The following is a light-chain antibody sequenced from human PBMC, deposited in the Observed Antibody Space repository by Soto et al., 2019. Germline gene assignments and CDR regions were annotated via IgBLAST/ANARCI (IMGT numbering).Light chain of an antibody. CDR2: AAS. V-gene: IGKV3-15*01. Sequence: IEMTQSPATLSVSLGERVTLSCRASRSVNSNFAWYQQRPGQAPRLLIYAASSRVSGVPVRFSGSGSGTEFTLTISSLQSEDFAVYYCQQYNSWPRTFGQGTKVEIK. J-gene: IGKJ1*01. CDR1: RSVNSN. CDR3: QQYNSWPRT.